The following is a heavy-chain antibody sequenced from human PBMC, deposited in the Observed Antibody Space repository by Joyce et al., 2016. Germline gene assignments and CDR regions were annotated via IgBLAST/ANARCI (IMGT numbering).Heavy chain of an antibody. Sequence: QVQLVQSGAEVKKPGSSVKVSCQASGGTYNSFKISWVRQAPGQGLEWRGGIIPSSDTTNYAQNFQGRVTITADQSTNTAYMEMTSLRSDDTAVYYCAILNWGTWGQGVLVTVSS. D-gene: IGHD7-27*01. CDR3: AILNWGT. V-gene: IGHV1-69*01. CDR2: IIPSSDTT. J-gene: IGHJ5*02. CDR1: GGTYNSFK.